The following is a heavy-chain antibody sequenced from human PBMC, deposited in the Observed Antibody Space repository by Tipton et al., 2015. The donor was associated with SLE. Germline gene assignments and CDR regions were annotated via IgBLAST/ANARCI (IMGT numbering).Heavy chain of an antibody. CDR3: ARGGLPPFDNWFDP. V-gene: IGHV4-59*01. CDR2: IYYSGST. CDR1: GGSISSYY. D-gene: IGHD2-15*01. J-gene: IGHJ5*02. Sequence: TLSLTCTVSGGSISSYYWSWIRHPPGKGLEWIGYIYYSGSTNYNPSLKSRVTISVDTSKNQFSLKLSSVTAADTAVYYCARGGLPPFDNWFDPWGQGTLVTVSS.